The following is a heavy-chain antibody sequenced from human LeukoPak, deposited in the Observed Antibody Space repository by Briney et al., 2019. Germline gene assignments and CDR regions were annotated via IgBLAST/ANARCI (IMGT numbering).Heavy chain of an antibody. CDR2: FYYSGST. CDR1: GGSVSSGRYY. J-gene: IGHJ4*02. Sequence: SETLSLTCTVSGGSVSSGRYYWSWIRQPPGKGLGWIGYFYYSGSTNYNPSLKTRVTISVDTSKNQFSLKVSSVTAADTAVYYCARKRTGDQGYYFDYWGQGTLVTVSS. D-gene: IGHD1-1*01. V-gene: IGHV4-61*01. CDR3: ARKRTGDQGYYFDY.